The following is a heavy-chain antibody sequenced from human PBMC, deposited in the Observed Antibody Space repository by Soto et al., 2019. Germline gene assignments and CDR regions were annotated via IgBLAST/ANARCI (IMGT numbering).Heavy chain of an antibody. CDR3: AKDQYDPSGGYYYVKGLYYYYGMDV. CDR2: ISGSGGST. Sequence: GGSLILSCPASGFNFSSYAMSWVRPAPGKGLEWVSAISGSGGSTYYADTVKGRVTISSDNSKNTLYLQMNSLRAEDTAVYYCAKDQYDPSGGYYYVKGLYYYYGMDVWGQGTTVTVSS. J-gene: IGHJ6*02. D-gene: IGHD3-22*01. CDR1: GFNFSSYA. V-gene: IGHV3-23*01.